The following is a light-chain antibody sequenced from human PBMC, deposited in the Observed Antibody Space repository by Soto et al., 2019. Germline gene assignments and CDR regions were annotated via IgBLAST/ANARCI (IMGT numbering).Light chain of an antibody. CDR1: QSISSW. V-gene: IGKV1-5*03. Sequence: DIQMTQSPSTLSASVGDRVTITCRASQSISSWLAWYQQKPGKAPKLLIYKASSLESGVPSRFSGSGSGTEFTPTISSLQPDDFATYYCQQYNSYSPTFGGGTKVEIK. CDR2: KAS. J-gene: IGKJ4*01. CDR3: QQYNSYSPT.